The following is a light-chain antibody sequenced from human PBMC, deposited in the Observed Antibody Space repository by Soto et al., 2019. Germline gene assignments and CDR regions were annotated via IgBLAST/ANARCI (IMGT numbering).Light chain of an antibody. CDR3: HQYNNWPKT. V-gene: IGKV3-15*01. Sequence: EIVLTQSPATLSVSPGERATLSCRASQTVSIKLAWYQQKPGQAPRLLIFGASTGAPGIPARFSGSGSETEFTLTISSLQSEDSAVYYCHQYNNWPKTFGQGTKVDNK. CDR2: GAS. CDR1: QTVSIK. J-gene: IGKJ1*01.